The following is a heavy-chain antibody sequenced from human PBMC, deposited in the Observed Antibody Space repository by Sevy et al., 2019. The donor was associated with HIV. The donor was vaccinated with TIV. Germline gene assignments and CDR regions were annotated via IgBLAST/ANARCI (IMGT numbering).Heavy chain of an antibody. CDR3: ARDPVAAAGTPVGDY. J-gene: IGHJ4*02. V-gene: IGHV3-30-3*01. CDR1: GFTFSSYS. CDR2: ISYDGSNK. D-gene: IGHD6-13*01. Sequence: GGSLRLSCAASGFTFSSYSIHWVRQAPGKGLEWVAVISYDGSNKYYADSVKGRFTSSRDNSKNMLYLQMNSLRAEETAVYYCARDPVAAAGTPVGDYWGQGTLVTVSS.